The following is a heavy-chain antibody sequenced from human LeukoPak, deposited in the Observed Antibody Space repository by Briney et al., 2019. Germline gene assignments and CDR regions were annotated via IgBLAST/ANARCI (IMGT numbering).Heavy chain of an antibody. J-gene: IGHJ4*02. V-gene: IGHV4-34*01. Sequence: PSETLSLTCAVYGGSFSGYYWSWIRQPPGKGLEWIGEINHSGSTNYNPSLKSRVTISVDTSKNQFSLKLSSVTAADTAVYYCARSGRDWLLYVGYFDYWGQGTLVTVSS. CDR2: INHSGST. CDR1: GGSFSGYY. CDR3: ARSGRDWLLYVGYFDY. D-gene: IGHD3-9*01.